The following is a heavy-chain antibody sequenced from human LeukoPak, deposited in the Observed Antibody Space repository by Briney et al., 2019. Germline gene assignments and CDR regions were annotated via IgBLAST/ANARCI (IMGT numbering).Heavy chain of an antibody. CDR2: IKQDGSEK. CDR1: GFTFSSCA. CDR3: AKDSKTYYYDSSGYSRRPHFDY. D-gene: IGHD3-22*01. V-gene: IGHV3-7*03. Sequence: GGSLRLSCAASGFTFSSCAMNWVRQAPGKGLEWVANIKQDGSEKYYVDSVKGRFTISRDNAKNTLYLQMNSLRAEDTAVYYCAKDSKTYYYDSSGYSRRPHFDYWGQGTLVTVSS. J-gene: IGHJ4*02.